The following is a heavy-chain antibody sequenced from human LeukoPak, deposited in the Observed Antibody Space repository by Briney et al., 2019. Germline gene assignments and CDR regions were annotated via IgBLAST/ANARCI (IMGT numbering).Heavy chain of an antibody. J-gene: IGHJ6*04. V-gene: IGHV3-30*04. CDR1: GFTFSSYA. CDR3: ARVALGDRSSTSCYPPATPYYYYYGMDV. CDR2: ISYDGSNK. Sequence: GGSLRLSCAASGFTFSSYAMHWVRQAPGKGLEWVAVISYDGSNKYYADSVKGRFTISRDNSKNTLYLQMNSLRAEDTAVYYCARVALGDRSSTSCYPPATPYYYYYGMDVWGKGTTVTVSS. D-gene: IGHD2-2*01.